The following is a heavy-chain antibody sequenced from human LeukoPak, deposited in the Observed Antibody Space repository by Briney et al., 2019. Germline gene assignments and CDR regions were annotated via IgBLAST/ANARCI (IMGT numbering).Heavy chain of an antibody. Sequence: PSGTLSLTYAVSGVSISSTWWSWFRQPPGRGLEWIGEIYHSGRTNYNPSLKSRVTISIDKSNSQFSLNLNSVTAADTAVYYCARHGSGYYSMDVWGQGTTVIVSS. V-gene: IGHV4-4*02. CDR2: IYHSGRT. D-gene: IGHD3-10*01. J-gene: IGHJ6*02. CDR1: GVSISSTW. CDR3: ARHGSGYYSMDV.